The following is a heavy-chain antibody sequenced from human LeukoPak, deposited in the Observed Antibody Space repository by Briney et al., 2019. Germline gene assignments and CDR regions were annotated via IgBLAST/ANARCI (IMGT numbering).Heavy chain of an antibody. Sequence: GRSLRLSCAASGFTFSSYGMHWVRQAPGKRLEWVPDISYDGSNKYYADSVKGRFTISRDNSKNTLYLQMNSLRAEDTAVYYCAKALPPGLFDYWGQGTLVTVSS. J-gene: IGHJ4*02. V-gene: IGHV3-30*18. CDR2: ISYDGSNK. CDR3: AKALPPGLFDY. D-gene: IGHD3-10*01. CDR1: GFTFSSYG.